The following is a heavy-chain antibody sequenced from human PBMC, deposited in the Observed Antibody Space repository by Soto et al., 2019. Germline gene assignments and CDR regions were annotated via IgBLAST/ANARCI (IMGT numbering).Heavy chain of an antibody. CDR1: GFTFSSYG. Sequence: SGGSLRLSCAASGFTFSSYGMHWVRQAPCKGLEWVAVISYDGSNKYYADSVKGRFTISRDNSKNTLYLQMNSLRAEDTAVYYCAKDFLTYYDFWSGYPADLYYYYYGMDVWGQGTTVTVAS. V-gene: IGHV3-30*18. CDR2: ISYDGSNK. D-gene: IGHD3-3*01. J-gene: IGHJ6*02. CDR3: AKDFLTYYDFWSGYPADLYYYYYGMDV.